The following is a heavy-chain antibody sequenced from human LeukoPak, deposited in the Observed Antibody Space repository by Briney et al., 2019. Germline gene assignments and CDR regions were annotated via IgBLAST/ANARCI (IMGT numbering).Heavy chain of an antibody. CDR1: GGSISSYY. J-gene: IGHJ6*03. D-gene: IGHD3-16*02. V-gene: IGHV4-59*01. CDR3: ARAGYDYIWGSYRWGYYYYYYMDV. CDR2: IYYSGST. Sequence: PSETLSLTCTVSGGSISSYYWSWIRQPPGKGLEWIGYIYYSGSTNYNPSLKSRVTISVDTSKNQFSLKLSSVTAADTAVYYCARAGYDYIWGSYRWGYYYYYYMDVWGKGTTVTVSS.